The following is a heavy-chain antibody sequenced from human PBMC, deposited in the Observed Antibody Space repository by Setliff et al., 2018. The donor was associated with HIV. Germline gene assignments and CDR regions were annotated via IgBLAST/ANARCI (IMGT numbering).Heavy chain of an antibody. Sequence: SVKVSCKASGDTVSSYAISWVRQAPGQGLEWMGGIIPIFGTPIYAQRFQGRVTITADKSTSTAYMELNSLRVEDTALYYCAKEYYGSESRYYYYYYMDVWGEGTTVTVSS. CDR3: AKEYYGSESRYYYYYYMDV. V-gene: IGHV1-69*06. D-gene: IGHD3-10*01. CDR2: IIPIFGTP. J-gene: IGHJ6*03. CDR1: GDTVSSYA.